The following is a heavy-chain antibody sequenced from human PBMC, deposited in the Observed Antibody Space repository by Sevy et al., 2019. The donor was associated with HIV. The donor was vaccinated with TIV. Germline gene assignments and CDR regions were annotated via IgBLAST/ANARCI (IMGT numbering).Heavy chain of an antibody. V-gene: IGHV3-23*01. D-gene: IGHD1-7*01. J-gene: IGHJ3*02. CDR1: GFTFSSYA. Sequence: GESLKISCAASGFTFSSYAMSWVRQAPGKGLEWVSGLSGNGGSTNYGDSVKGRFALSRDNSKNTLYLQMNNLRAEDTAIYFCAKDRIWELGDAFDIWGQGTMVTVSS. CDR3: AKDRIWELGDAFDI. CDR2: LSGNGGST.